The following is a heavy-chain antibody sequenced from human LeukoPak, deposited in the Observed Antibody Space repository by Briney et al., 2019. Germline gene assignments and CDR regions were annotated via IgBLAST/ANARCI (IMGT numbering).Heavy chain of an antibody. CDR2: ISVNGGTT. J-gene: IGHJ4*02. D-gene: IGHD4-23*01. Sequence: GGSLRLSCAASGFTFSSYAMSWVRQAPGKGLEWVSSISVNGGTTYYADSVKGRFTISRDSSKNALYLQMNSLRAEDTAVYYCVKGGGNVRRYFEYWGQGTLVTVSS. V-gene: IGHV3-23*01. CDR1: GFTFSSYA. CDR3: VKGGGNVRRYFEY.